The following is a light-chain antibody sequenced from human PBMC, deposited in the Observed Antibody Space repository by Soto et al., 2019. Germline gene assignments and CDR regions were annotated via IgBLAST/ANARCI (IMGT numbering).Light chain of an antibody. Sequence: AIRMTQSPSSFSASTGDRVTITCRASQGIRSYLAWYQQKPGKAPKLLIYAASTLQSVVPSRFRGSGSGTDFTLTISCLQSEDFETYYCQQYYSYPQTFGQGTKVDIK. CDR2: AAS. V-gene: IGKV1-8*01. CDR1: QGIRSY. J-gene: IGKJ1*01. CDR3: QQYYSYPQT.